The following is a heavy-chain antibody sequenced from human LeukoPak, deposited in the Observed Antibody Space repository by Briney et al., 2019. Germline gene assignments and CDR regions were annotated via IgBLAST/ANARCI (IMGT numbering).Heavy chain of an antibody. CDR3: ARGHSSSWYPPHYYYYGMDV. CDR2: IYYSGST. Sequence: SETLSLTCTVSGGSISSYYWSWLRQPPGKGLEWFGYIYYSGSTNYNPSLKSRVTISVDTSKNQFSLKLSSVTAADTAVYYCARGHSSSWYPPHYYYYGMDVWGQGTTVTVSS. D-gene: IGHD6-13*01. CDR1: GGSISSYY. J-gene: IGHJ6*02. V-gene: IGHV4-59*01.